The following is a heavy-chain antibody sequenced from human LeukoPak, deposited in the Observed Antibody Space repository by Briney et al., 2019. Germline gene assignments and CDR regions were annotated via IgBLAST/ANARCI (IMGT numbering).Heavy chain of an antibody. CDR3: ASLLPFGEFQH. CDR2: IYYSGST. V-gene: IGHV4-39*07. D-gene: IGHD3-10*01. CDR1: GGSISSSSYY. Sequence: SETLSLTCTVSGGSISSSSYYWGWIRQPPGKGLEWIGSIYYSGSTYYNPSLKSRVTISVDTSKNQFSLKLSSVTAADTAVYYCASLLPFGEFQHWGQGTLVTVSS. J-gene: IGHJ1*01.